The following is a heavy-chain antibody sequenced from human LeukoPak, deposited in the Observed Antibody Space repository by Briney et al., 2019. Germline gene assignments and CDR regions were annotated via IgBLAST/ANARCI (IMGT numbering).Heavy chain of an antibody. CDR1: GFTFSSYS. J-gene: IGHJ4*02. CDR2: VSSSSTI. CDR3: ASEAVATTIDY. D-gene: IGHD5-12*01. V-gene: IGHV3-48*02. Sequence: PGGSLRLSCAASGFTFSSYSMNWVRHAPGKGLEWVSYVSSSSTIYYADSVKGRFTISRDNAKNSLYLQMNSLRDEDTAVYYCASEAVATTIDYWGQGTLVTVSS.